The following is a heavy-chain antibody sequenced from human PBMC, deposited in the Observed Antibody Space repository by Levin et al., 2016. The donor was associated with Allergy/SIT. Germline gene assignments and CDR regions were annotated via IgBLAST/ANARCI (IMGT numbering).Heavy chain of an antibody. D-gene: IGHD1-26*01. CDR2: ISYSGST. CDR3: ARGGPGSGSGSYDDGSFDI. Sequence: PGKGLEWIGYISYSGSTKYNPSLKSRVTISVDTSKNQFSLNVRSITPADTAVYFCARGGPGSGSGSYDDGSFDIWGQATMVTVSS. J-gene: IGHJ3*02. V-gene: IGHV4-59*13.